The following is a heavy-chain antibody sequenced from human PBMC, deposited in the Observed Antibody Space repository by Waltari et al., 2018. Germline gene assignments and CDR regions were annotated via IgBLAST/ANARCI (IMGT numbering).Heavy chain of an antibody. CDR3: ARAREMGDY. D-gene: IGHD1-26*01. V-gene: IGHV3-48*02. J-gene: IGHJ4*02. Sequence: EVQLVESGGGLVHPGGSLRLSCGASGFTFSMHGMNWVRQAPGKGLEWLSYISSSSGSIYYADSVKGRFTISRDNAKNSLYLQMNSLRDEDTAVYYCARAREMGDYWGQGTLVNVSS. CDR1: GFTFSMHG. CDR2: ISSSSGSI.